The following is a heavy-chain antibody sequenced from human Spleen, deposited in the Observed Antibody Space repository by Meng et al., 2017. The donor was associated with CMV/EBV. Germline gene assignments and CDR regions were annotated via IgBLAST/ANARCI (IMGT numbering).Heavy chain of an antibody. Sequence: FRLSDYGMHWVRQAPGKGLEWVAFIRYDGSNSYYADSVKGRFAISRDTDNSKNTLYLQMNSLRGEDAAIYYCAKNSANFWSGYHDYWGQGALVTVSS. D-gene: IGHD3-3*01. CDR3: AKNSANFWSGYHDY. CDR1: FRLSDYG. CDR2: IRYDGSNS. V-gene: IGHV3-30*02. J-gene: IGHJ4*02.